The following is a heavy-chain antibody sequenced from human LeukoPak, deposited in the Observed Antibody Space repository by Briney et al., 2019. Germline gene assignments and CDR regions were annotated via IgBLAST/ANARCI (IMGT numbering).Heavy chain of an antibody. CDR3: ARVRYDILTGYYGDAFDI. CDR1: GGSISSYY. Sequence: SETLSLTCTVSGGSISSYYWSWIRQPPGKGLEWIGYIYYSGSTNYNPSLKSRVTISVETSKNQFSLKLSSVTAADTAVYYCARVRYDILTGYYGDAFDIWGQGTMVTVSS. CDR2: IYYSGST. J-gene: IGHJ3*02. D-gene: IGHD3-9*01. V-gene: IGHV4-59*01.